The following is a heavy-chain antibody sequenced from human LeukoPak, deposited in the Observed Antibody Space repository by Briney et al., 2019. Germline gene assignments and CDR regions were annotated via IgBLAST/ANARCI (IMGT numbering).Heavy chain of an antibody. V-gene: IGHV3-30*03. Sequence: PGRSLRLSCAASGFTFSSYGMHWVRQAPGKGLEWVAVISYDGSNKYYADSVKGRFTISRDNAKNSLYLQMNSLRAEDTAVYYCARDSGSGYSSSAGYWGQGTLVTVSS. J-gene: IGHJ4*02. D-gene: IGHD3-22*01. CDR3: ARDSGSGYSSSAGY. CDR1: GFTFSSYG. CDR2: ISYDGSNK.